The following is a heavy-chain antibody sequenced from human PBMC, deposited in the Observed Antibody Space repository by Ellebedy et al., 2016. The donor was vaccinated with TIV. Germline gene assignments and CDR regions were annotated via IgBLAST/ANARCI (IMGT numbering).Heavy chain of an antibody. V-gene: IGHV3-23*01. Sequence: GGSLRLSCAASGSTFSDCYMSWVRQAPGKGLQWVSTISGRGVGTYYADSVKGRFTISRDTSKNTLYLQMNSLRAEDTAVYYCARDRGYCTNGVCYKGNYYYYGMDVWGQGTTVTVSS. CDR1: GSTFSDCY. J-gene: IGHJ6*02. CDR3: ARDRGYCTNGVCYKGNYYYYGMDV. D-gene: IGHD2-8*01. CDR2: ISGRGVGT.